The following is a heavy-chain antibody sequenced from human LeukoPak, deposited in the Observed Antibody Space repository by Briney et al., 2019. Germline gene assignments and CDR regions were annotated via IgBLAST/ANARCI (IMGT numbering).Heavy chain of an antibody. D-gene: IGHD6-13*01. CDR2: IKSKTDGGTT. J-gene: IGHJ4*02. Sequence: GGSLRLSCAASGFTFRNVWMSWVRQAPGKGLEWVGRIKSKTDGGTTDDAAPAKGRFTISRDDSKNTLYLQMNSLTTEDTVVYYCTTASPGTLDYWGQGTLVTVSS. CDR3: TTASPGTLDY. V-gene: IGHV3-15*01. CDR1: GFTFRNVW.